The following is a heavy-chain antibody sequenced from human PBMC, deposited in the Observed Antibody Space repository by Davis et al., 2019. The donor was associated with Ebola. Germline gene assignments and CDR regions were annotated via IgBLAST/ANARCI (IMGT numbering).Heavy chain of an antibody. J-gene: IGHJ3*02. D-gene: IGHD6-13*01. Sequence: GESLKISCKGSGYSFNTYWIAWVRQMPGKGLEWMGIIYPRDSDTRYRPSFEGQVTISVDRSISTAYLQWSSLKASDTAIYYCVRAGSSWYGDDAFDIWGQGTMVTVSS. CDR3: VRAGSSWYGDDAFDI. CDR1: GYSFNTYW. V-gene: IGHV5-51*01. CDR2: IYPRDSDT.